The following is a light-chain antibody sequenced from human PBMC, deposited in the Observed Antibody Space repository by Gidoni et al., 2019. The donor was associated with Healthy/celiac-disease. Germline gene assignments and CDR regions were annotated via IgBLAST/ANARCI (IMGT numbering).Light chain of an antibody. V-gene: IGKV3-11*01. CDR2: DAS. J-gene: IGKJ2*02. Sequence: EIVLTQSPATLSLSPGERATLSCRASQSVSSYLAWYQQKPGQAPRLLIYDASNRATGIPARFSGSGSGTDFTLTISSLEPEDFAVYYCQQRSNWPRWTFGQXTKLEIK. CDR1: QSVSSY. CDR3: QQRSNWPRWT.